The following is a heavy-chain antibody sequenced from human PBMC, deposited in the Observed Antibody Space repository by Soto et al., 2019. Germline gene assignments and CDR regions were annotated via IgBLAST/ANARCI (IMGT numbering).Heavy chain of an antibody. J-gene: IGHJ6*01. D-gene: IGHD6-19*01. V-gene: IGHV3-23*01. CDR2: ISSGGDNT. CDR3: AKGFDSYSSGRYGMDV. Sequence: PVGSLRLSCAASVFTFSSHAMSWVRHSPGKGLEWVSTISSGGDNTYSADSVKGRFTISRDNSKNTLYLQMNSLRAEDTAVYYCAKGFDSYSSGRYGMDVWRQGTTVTVSS. CDR1: VFTFSSHA.